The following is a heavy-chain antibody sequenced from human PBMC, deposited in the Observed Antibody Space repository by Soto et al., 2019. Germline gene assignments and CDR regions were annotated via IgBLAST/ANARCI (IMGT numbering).Heavy chain of an antibody. CDR1: GFTFSSYS. J-gene: IGHJ4*02. CDR3: ARVRPYRLHANLDY. Sequence: EVQLVESGGGLVKPGGSLRLSCAASGFTFSSYSMNWVRQAPGKGLEWVSSISSSSSYIYYADSVKGRFTISRDNAKNSLYLQMNSLRAEDTAVYYCARVRPYRLHANLDYWGQGTLVTVSS. D-gene: IGHD2-2*01. V-gene: IGHV3-21*01. CDR2: ISSSSSYI.